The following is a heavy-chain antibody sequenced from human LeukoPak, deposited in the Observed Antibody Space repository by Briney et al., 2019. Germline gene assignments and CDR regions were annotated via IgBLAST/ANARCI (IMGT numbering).Heavy chain of an antibody. Sequence: AGGSLRLSCAASGFTFSSYWMHWVRQAPGKGLVWVSRINTDGSSTSYADSVRGRFTISRDNAKNTLYLQMNSLRAEDTAVYYCARDPAYYYDSSGSEDGDAFDIWGQGTMVTVSS. CDR1: GFTFSSYW. V-gene: IGHV3-74*01. J-gene: IGHJ3*02. CDR3: ARDPAYYYDSSGSEDGDAFDI. CDR2: INTDGSST. D-gene: IGHD3-22*01.